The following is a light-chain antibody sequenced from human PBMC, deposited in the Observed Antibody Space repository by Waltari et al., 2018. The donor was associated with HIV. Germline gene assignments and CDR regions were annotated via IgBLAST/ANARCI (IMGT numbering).Light chain of an antibody. V-gene: IGLV3-25*03. CDR2: KDI. Sequence: SYDLTQTPSVSVSPGQTARINCSRGALPNKYSSWYRQKAGQAPMLLIYKDIERPSGIPERISGSGSGTGVTLTISDVQAEDEGDYFCQSTDYDGTWVFGGGTKLTVL. CDR3: QSTDYDGTWV. J-gene: IGLJ3*02. CDR1: ALPNKY.